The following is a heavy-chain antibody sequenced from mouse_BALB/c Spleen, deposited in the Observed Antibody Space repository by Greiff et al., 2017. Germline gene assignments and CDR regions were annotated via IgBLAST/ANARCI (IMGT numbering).Heavy chain of an antibody. CDR3: ARGITLDY. CDR2: INPSTGYT. V-gene: IGHV1-7*01. CDR1: GYTFTSYW. Sequence: QVQLQQSGAELAKPGASVKMSCKASGYTFTSYWMHWVKQRPGQGLEWIGYINPSTGYTEYNQKFKDKATLTADKSSSTAYMQLSSLTSEDSAVYYCARGITLDYWGQGTTLTVSS. D-gene: IGHD1-1*01. J-gene: IGHJ2*01.